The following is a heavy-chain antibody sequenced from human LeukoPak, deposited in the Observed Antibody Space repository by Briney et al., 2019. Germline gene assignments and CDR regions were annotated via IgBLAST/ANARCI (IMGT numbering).Heavy chain of an antibody. Sequence: SVKVSCKASGGTFSSHAISWVRQAPGQGLEWMGRIIPIFGTANYAQKFQGRVTITTDESTSTAYMELSSLRSEDTAVYYCARDQRSWYSPYFDYWGQGTLVTVSS. CDR1: GGTFSSHA. D-gene: IGHD6-13*01. J-gene: IGHJ4*02. V-gene: IGHV1-69*05. CDR2: IIPIFGTA. CDR3: ARDQRSWYSPYFDY.